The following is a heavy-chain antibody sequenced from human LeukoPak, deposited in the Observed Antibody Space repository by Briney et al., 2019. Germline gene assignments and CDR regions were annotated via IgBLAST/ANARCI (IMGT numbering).Heavy chain of an antibody. Sequence: GGSLRLSCAASGFTFSSYSMNWVRQAPGKGLQWLALTSDDGSAKYYADSVKGRFTISRDNSQNTLYLQMNSLRADETAIYYCARAPDGFHGDYSPIAYWGQGTLVTVSS. J-gene: IGHJ4*02. D-gene: IGHD4-17*01. CDR3: ARAPDGFHGDYSPIAY. CDR1: GFTFSSYS. V-gene: IGHV3-30*03. CDR2: TSDDGSAK.